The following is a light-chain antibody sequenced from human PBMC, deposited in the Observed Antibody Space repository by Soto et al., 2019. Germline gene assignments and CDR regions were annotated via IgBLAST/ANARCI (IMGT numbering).Light chain of an antibody. CDR2: NLN. CDR3: CSYAGSFPSWV. Sequence: QSALTQLRSVSGSPGQSVTISCAGTSSDVANFNYVSWYQQHPDKAPKLMIYNLNERPSGVPDRFSGSKSGNTASLTISGLQAEDEADYYCCSYAGSFPSWVFGGGTKLTVL. V-gene: IGLV2-11*01. CDR1: SSDVANFNY. J-gene: IGLJ3*02.